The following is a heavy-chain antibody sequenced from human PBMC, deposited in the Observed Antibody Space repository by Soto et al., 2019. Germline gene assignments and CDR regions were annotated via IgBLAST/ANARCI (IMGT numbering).Heavy chain of an antibody. J-gene: IGHJ6*02. CDR2: INHSGST. D-gene: IGHD3-3*01. CDR3: ARSTWWGQRAEPNYYFWSGYYKPLYYYGMDV. Sequence: PSESLSLSCSVYGWSFRGYYWGWISQPPGKGLEWIGEINHSGSTNYNPSLKSRVTISVDTSKNQFSLKLGSVTAADTAVYYCARSTWWGQRAEPNYYFWSGYYKPLYYYGMDVWGQGTTVTVSS. CDR1: GWSFRGYY. V-gene: IGHV4-34*01.